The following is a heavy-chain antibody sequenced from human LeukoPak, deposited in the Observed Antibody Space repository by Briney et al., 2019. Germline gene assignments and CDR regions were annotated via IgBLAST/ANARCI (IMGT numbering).Heavy chain of an antibody. CDR2: INWNGGST. CDR1: GFTFDDYG. CDR3: ARGGDCSSTSCYGSGYYYYYMDV. Sequence: GGSLRLSCAASGFTFDDYGMSWVRQAPGKGLEWVSGINWNGGSTGYADSVKGRFTISRDNAKNSLYLQMNSLRAEDTALYYCARGGDCSSTSCYGSGYYYYYMDVWGKGTTVTVSS. V-gene: IGHV3-20*04. D-gene: IGHD2-2*01. J-gene: IGHJ6*03.